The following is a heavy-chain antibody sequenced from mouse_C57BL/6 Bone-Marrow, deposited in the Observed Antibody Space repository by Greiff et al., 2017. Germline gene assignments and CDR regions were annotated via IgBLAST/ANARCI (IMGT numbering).Heavy chain of an antibody. Sequence: QVHVKQSGAELVRPGASVTLSCKASGYTFTDYEMHWVKQTPVHGLEWIGALDPETGGTAYNQKFKGKAILTADKASSTAYMELSSLTSEDTAVYFCTTPAWFAYWGQGTLVTVSA. V-gene: IGHV1-15*01. J-gene: IGHJ3*01. CDR3: TTPAWFAY. CDR1: GYTFTDYE. CDR2: LDPETGGT.